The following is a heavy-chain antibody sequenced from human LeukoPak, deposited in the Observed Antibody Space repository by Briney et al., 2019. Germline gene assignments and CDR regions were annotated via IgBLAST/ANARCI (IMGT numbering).Heavy chain of an antibody. CDR2: IHYSGST. Sequence: PSETLSLTCTVSGGSIGSYYWNWIRQAPGKGLEWIGYIHYSGSTNHNSSLKSRVTISVDTSKNQYSLELSSVTAADTAVYYCARDGVAGGFDYWGQGTLVTVSS. J-gene: IGHJ4*02. V-gene: IGHV4-59*01. D-gene: IGHD6-19*01. CDR3: ARDGVAGGFDY. CDR1: GGSIGSYY.